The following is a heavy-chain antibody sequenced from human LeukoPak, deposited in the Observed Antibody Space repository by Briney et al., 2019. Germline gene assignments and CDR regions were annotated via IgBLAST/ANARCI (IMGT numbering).Heavy chain of an antibody. J-gene: IGHJ4*02. Sequence: SQTLSLTCAISGDSVSSNSAAWNWIRQSPSRGLEWLGRTYYRSKWYNDYAVSVKSRITINPDTSKNQFSLHLNSVTPEDTAVYYCARLRLVNISPGGFDYWGQGTLVTVSS. CDR1: GDSVSSNSAA. D-gene: IGHD3-16*01. CDR2: TYYRSKWYN. V-gene: IGHV6-1*01. CDR3: ARLRLVNISPGGFDY.